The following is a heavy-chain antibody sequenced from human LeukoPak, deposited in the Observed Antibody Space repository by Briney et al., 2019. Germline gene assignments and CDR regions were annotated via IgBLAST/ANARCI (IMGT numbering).Heavy chain of an antibody. J-gene: IGHJ4*02. D-gene: IGHD3-10*01. Sequence: SETLSLTCTVSGGSISSSSYYWGWIRQPPGKGLEWIGSIYYSGSTYYNPSLKSRVTISVDTSKNQFSLKLSSVTAADTAVYYCHTAMVRGVHQRYFDYWGQGTLVTVSS. CDR3: HTAMVRGVHQRYFDY. V-gene: IGHV4-39*07. CDR2: IYYSGST. CDR1: GGSISSSSYY.